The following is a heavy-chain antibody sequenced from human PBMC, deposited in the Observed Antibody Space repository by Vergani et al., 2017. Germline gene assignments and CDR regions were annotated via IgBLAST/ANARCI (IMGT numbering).Heavy chain of an antibody. CDR3: ARRCFSDGYCSYFDY. CDR1: GYSFTNYW. V-gene: IGHV5-51*01. J-gene: IGHJ4*02. Sequence: EVQLVPSGAAVKTPGESLTISCKDSGYSFTNYWIAWVRQMPGKGLEVMGIIYPGDSETRYSPSFQGQVTISVDKSITTAYLQWSGLKASDTAIYYCARRCFSDGYCSYFDYWGQGTLVTVSS. CDR2: IYPGDSET. D-gene: IGHD2-21*02.